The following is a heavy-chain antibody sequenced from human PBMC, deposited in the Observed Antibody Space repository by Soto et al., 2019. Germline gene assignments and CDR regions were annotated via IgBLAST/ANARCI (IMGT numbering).Heavy chain of an antibody. CDR2: ISGSGGST. V-gene: IGHV3-23*01. J-gene: IGHJ6*02. Sequence: SGFTFSSYAMSWVRQAPGKRLEWVSAISGSGGSTYYADSVKGRFTISRDNSKNTLYLQMNSLRAEDTAVYYCAKHAPYYYYGMDVWGQGTTVTVSS. CDR3: AKHAPYYYYGMDV. CDR1: GFTFSSYA.